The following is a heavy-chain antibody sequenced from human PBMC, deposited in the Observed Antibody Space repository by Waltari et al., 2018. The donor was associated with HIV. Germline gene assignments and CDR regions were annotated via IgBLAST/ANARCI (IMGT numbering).Heavy chain of an antibody. D-gene: IGHD3-3*01. V-gene: IGHV6-1*01. CDR1: GDSVSSNSDA. J-gene: IGHJ5*02. Sequence: QVQLQQSGPGLVKPSQTLSLTCAISGDSVSSNSDAWNWIRQSPRRGLEWLGRTYFRSNWYIDYAVSVKSRITINPDTSKNHFSLQLNSVTPEDTAVYFCARGWDYDFWSGLEGGKFDPWGLGTLVTVSS. CDR3: ARGWDYDFWSGLEGGKFDP. CDR2: TYFRSNWYI.